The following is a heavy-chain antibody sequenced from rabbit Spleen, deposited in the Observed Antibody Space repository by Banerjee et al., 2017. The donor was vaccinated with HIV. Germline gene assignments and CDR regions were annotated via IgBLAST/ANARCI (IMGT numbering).Heavy chain of an antibody. V-gene: IGHV1S40*01. CDR2: IYAGDGST. Sequence: QSLEESGGDLVKPGASLTLTYTASGFSLFMYWMCWVRQAPGKGLEWIACIYAGDGSTDYANWVNGRFTISKSSSTVDLKMTSLRAADTATYFCARDKELDIWGYEFNLWGPGTLVTVS. CDR1: GFSLFMYW. J-gene: IGHJ4*01. D-gene: IGHD3-1*01. CDR3: ARDKELDIWGYEFNL.